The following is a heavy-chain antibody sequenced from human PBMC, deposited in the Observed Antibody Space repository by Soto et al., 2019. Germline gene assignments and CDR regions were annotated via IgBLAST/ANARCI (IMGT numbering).Heavy chain of an antibody. CDR1: GFTVSSNY. D-gene: IGHD1-7*01. CDR2: IYSGGST. V-gene: IGHV3-66*01. CDR3: ARDRYNWNYVLLNYYYYMDV. Sequence: PGGSLRLSCAASGFTVSSNYMSWVRQAPGKGLEWVSVIYSGGSTYYADSVKGRFTISRDNSKNTLYLQMNSLRAEDTAVYYCARDRYNWNYVLLNYYYYMDVWGKGTTVTVSS. J-gene: IGHJ6*03.